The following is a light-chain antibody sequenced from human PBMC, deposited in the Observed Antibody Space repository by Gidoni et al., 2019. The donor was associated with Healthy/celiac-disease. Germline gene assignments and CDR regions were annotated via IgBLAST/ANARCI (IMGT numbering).Light chain of an antibody. CDR2: EVN. J-gene: IGLJ2*01. CDR3: QSYDSSNQGV. CDR1: SGSIASNY. V-gene: IGLV6-57*01. Sequence: NFMLTQPHPVSESPGKPVTISCTRSSGSIASNYVQWYQQRPGSSPTTVIYEVNQRPSWVPDRFSGSIDSSSNSASLTISGLKTDDEADYYCQSYDSSNQGVFGGGTTLTVL.